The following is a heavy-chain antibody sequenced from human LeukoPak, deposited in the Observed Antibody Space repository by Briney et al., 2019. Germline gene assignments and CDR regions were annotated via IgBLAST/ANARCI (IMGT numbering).Heavy chain of an antibody. V-gene: IGHV3-30*18. Sequence: PGGSLRLSCAASGFTFSSYGMHWVRQAPGKGLEWVAVISYDGSNKYYADSVKGRFTISRDNSKNTLYLQMNSLRAEDTAVYYCAKDRAYYDYVTWSVTPYYWGQGTLVTVSS. CDR3: AKDRAYYDYVTWSVTPYY. J-gene: IGHJ4*02. CDR1: GFTFSSYG. CDR2: ISYDGSNK. D-gene: IGHD3-16*01.